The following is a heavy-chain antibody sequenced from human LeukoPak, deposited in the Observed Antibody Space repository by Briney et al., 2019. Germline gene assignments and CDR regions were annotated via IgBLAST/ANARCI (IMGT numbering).Heavy chain of an antibody. CDR1: GGSISSSSYY. D-gene: IGHD7-27*01. Sequence: KPSETLSLTCTVSGGSISSSSYYWGWIRQPPGKGLEWIGSIYYSGSTYYNPSLKSRVTISVDTSKNQFSLKLSSVTAADTAVYYCARANWGDFYYYYMDVWGKGTTVTVSS. CDR3: ARANWGDFYYYYMDV. J-gene: IGHJ6*03. V-gene: IGHV4-39*07. CDR2: IYYSGST.